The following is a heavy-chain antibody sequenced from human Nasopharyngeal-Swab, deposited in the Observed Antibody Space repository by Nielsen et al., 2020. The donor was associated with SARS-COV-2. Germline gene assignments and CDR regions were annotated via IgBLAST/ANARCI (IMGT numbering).Heavy chain of an antibody. CDR1: GYTFSGYY. V-gene: IGHV1-2*06. CDR3: ARDRSSVSPNFYFDH. CDR2: LNPNSGDS. D-gene: IGHD6-13*01. Sequence: ASVKVSCKASGYTFSGYYLHWVRQAPGQRLEWMGRLNPNSGDSDFPQRFQGRVTLTRDTSINTAYMELSRLTSDDTAVYFCARDRSSVSPNFYFDHWGQGTQLTVSS. J-gene: IGHJ4*02.